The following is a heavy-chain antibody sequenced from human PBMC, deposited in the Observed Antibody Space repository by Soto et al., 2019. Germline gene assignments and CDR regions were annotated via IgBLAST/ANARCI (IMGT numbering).Heavy chain of an antibody. CDR3: ARGPTDYYDNSANYFLDY. D-gene: IGHD3-22*01. V-gene: IGHV1-18*01. CDR2: ISTYNGNT. CDR1: GYTFITYG. J-gene: IGHJ4*02. Sequence: QVPLVQSGAEVKKPGASVKVSCKASGYTFITYGVSWVRQAPGQGLDWLGWISTYNGNTRYAERLQGRVTMTTDTTTNTASRELRNLTSDDTAVYYCARGPTDYYDNSANYFLDYWGQGTLVTVSS.